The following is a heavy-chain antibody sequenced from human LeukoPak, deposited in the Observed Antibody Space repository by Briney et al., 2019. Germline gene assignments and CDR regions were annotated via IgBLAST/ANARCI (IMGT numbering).Heavy chain of an antibody. V-gene: IGHV3-7*01. CDR1: GLTFSSYA. J-gene: IGHJ4*02. CDR2: IKQDGSEK. Sequence: PGGSLRLSCAASGLTFSSYAMNWVRQTPGKGLEWVANIKQDGSEKYYVDSVKGRFTISRDNAKNSLYLLMNSLRAEDTAVYYCARYFDSWGQGTLVTVSS. CDR3: ARYFDS.